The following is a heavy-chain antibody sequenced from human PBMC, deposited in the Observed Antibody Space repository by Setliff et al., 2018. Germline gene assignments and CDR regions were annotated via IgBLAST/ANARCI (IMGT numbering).Heavy chain of an antibody. CDR2: INPNSVGA. V-gene: IGHV1-2*04. D-gene: IGHD3-3*01. J-gene: IGHJ6*02. Sequence: GASVKVSCKASGYTFTGYYMHWVRQAPGQGLEWMGWINPNSVGANYAQKFQGWVTMTRDTSISTAYMELSRLRSDDTAVYYCARGPRITIFGVVSLSLYGMDVWGQGTTVTVSS. CDR1: GYTFTGYY. CDR3: ARGPRITIFGVVSLSLYGMDV.